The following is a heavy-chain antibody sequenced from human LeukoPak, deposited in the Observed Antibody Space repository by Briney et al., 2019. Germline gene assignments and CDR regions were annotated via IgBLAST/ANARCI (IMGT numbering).Heavy chain of an antibody. D-gene: IGHD5-24*01. J-gene: IGHJ5*01. CDR3: ARDDREGNNWAWFDS. CDR1: GFTFSSYE. V-gene: IGHV3-48*03. Sequence: GGSLRLPCGASGFTFSSYEMNGVRQAPGKGLEWVSYITSSGSTIYYADSVKGRFTISRDNAKNSLYLQMNSLRAEDTAVYYCARDDREGNNWAWFDSWGQGTLVTVSS. CDR2: ITSSGSTI.